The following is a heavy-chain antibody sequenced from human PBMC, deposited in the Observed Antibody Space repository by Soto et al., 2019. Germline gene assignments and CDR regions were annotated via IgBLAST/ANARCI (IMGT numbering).Heavy chain of an antibody. CDR3: AKVGRIDAFDI. J-gene: IGHJ3*02. D-gene: IGHD1-20*01. CDR1: GFTFSSYG. CDR2: ISYDGSNK. V-gene: IGHV3-30*18. Sequence: PGGSLRLSCAASGFTFSSYGMHWVRQAPGKGLEWVAVISYDGSNKYYADSVKGRFTISRDNSKNTLYLQMNSLRAEDTAVYYCAKVGRIDAFDIWGQGTMVTVS.